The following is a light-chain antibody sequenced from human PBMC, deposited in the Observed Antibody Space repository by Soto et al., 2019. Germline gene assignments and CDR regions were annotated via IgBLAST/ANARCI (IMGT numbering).Light chain of an antibody. CDR1: QSISSW. Sequence: DIQMTQSPSTLSASVGDRVNITCRASQSISSWLAWYQQKPGKAPKLLIYKASTLESGVPSRFSGSGSGTEFTLTISSLQPDDFATYYCQQAYTFGQGTKLEIK. J-gene: IGKJ2*01. CDR2: KAS. V-gene: IGKV1-5*03. CDR3: QQAYT.